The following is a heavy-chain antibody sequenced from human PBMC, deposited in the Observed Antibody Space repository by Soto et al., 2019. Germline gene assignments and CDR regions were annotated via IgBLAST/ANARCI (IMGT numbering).Heavy chain of an antibody. Sequence: ASVKVSCKASGYTFTGYYMHWVRQAPGQGLEWMGWINPNSGGTNYAQKFQGWVTMTRDTSISTAYMELSRLRSDDTAVYYCAREGGYCSSTSRHDAFDIWGQGTMVTVSS. D-gene: IGHD2-2*01. V-gene: IGHV1-2*04. J-gene: IGHJ3*02. CDR3: AREGGYCSSTSRHDAFDI. CDR2: INPNSGGT. CDR1: GYTFTGYY.